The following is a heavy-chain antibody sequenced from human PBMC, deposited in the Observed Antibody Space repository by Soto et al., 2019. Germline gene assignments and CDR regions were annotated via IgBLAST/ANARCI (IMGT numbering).Heavy chain of an antibody. V-gene: IGHV1-8*01. Sequence: ASVKVSCKASGYTFTSYDSNWGRQATGQGLEWMGWMNPNSGNTGYAQKFQGRVTMTRNTSISTAYMELSSLRSEDTAVYYCARGRSGWYRSYYYYGMDVWGQGTTVTVSS. CDR2: MNPNSGNT. CDR1: GYTFTSYD. D-gene: IGHD6-19*01. CDR3: ARGRSGWYRSYYYYGMDV. J-gene: IGHJ6*02.